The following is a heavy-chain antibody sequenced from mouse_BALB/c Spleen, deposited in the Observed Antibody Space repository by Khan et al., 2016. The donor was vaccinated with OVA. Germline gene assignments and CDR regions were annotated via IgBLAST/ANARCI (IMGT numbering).Heavy chain of an antibody. CDR2: ISPVSGAT. V-gene: IGHV1-77*01. CDR1: GYTFTDFY. Sequence: VQLQQSGTELARPGASVNLSCKASGYTFTDFYINWVKQRSGQGLEWIGEISPVSGATSYNEKFKGKATLTADKSSSTAYMQLSSLTSEASAVDFCARRNYFGSTCAYWGQGTLVTVSA. CDR3: ARRNYFGSTCAY. J-gene: IGHJ3*01. D-gene: IGHD1-2*01.